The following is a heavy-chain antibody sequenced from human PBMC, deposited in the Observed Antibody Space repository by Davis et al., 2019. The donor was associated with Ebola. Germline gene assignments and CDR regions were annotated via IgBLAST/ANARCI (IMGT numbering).Heavy chain of an antibody. CDR2: IYPGDSDT. CDR3: ARQSEDIVATIHSYGY. D-gene: IGHD5-12*01. Sequence: PGGSLRLSCKGSGYSFTSYWIGWVRQMPGKGLEWMGIIYPGDSDTRYSPSFQGQVTISADKSISTAYLQWSSLKASDTAMYYCARQSEDIVATIHSYGYWGQGTLVTVSS. CDR1: GYSFTSYW. V-gene: IGHV5-51*01. J-gene: IGHJ4*02.